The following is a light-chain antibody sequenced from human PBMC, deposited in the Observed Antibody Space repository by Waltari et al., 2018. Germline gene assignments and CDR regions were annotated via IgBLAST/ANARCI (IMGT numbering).Light chain of an antibody. V-gene: IGLV3-21*02. J-gene: IGLJ3*02. CDR1: DIGSKS. CDR3: QVWHFNNDHVWV. Sequence: SYVLTQPPSVSVAPGQTATITCGGEDIGSKSVHGYQQKPGQAPVLVHYEDKGRPPGIPARFSGSNFGNTAALTITRVEAGDEADYYCQVWHFNNDHVWVFGGGTRLTVL. CDR2: EDK.